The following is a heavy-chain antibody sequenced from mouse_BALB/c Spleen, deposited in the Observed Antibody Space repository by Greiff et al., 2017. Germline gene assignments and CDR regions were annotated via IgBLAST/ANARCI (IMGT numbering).Heavy chain of an antibody. CDR3: ARRGRYPFAY. D-gene: IGHD1-1*01. CDR2: ISYSGST. V-gene: IGHV3-2*02. Sequence: EVQGVESGPGLVKPSQSLSLTCTVTGYSITSDYAWNWIRQFPGNKLEWMGYISYSGSTSYNPSLKSRISITRDTSKNQFFLQLNSVTTEDTATYYCARRGRYPFAYWGQGTLVTVSA. J-gene: IGHJ3*01. CDR1: GYSITSDYA.